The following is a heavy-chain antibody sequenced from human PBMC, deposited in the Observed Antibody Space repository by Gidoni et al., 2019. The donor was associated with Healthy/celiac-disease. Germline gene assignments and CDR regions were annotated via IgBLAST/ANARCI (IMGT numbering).Heavy chain of an antibody. CDR2: IYPGDSDT. CDR3: ARSTMVRGVIKWFDP. Sequence: EVQLVQSGAEVKQPGESLKISCKGSGYSFTNYWIGWVRQMPGKGLEWMGIIYPGDSDTRYSPSFQGQVTISADKSISTAYLQWSSLKASDTAMYYCARSTMVRGVIKWFDPWGQGTLVTVSS. J-gene: IGHJ5*02. V-gene: IGHV5-51*03. D-gene: IGHD3-10*01. CDR1: GYSFTNYW.